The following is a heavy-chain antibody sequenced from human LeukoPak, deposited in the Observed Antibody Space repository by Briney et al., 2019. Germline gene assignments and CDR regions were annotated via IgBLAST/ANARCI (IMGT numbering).Heavy chain of an antibody. D-gene: IGHD2-15*01. CDR3: ARDGGGSLYGMDV. CDR1: GGSISSYY. CDR2: IYASGNT. V-gene: IGHV4-4*07. Sequence: SETLSLTCTVSGGSISSYYWSWVRQPAGKGLEWIGRIYASGNTNYNPSLKGRVAMTVDTSKNQFSLNLSSVTAADTAVYYCARDGGGSLYGMDVWGQGTTVTVSS. J-gene: IGHJ6*02.